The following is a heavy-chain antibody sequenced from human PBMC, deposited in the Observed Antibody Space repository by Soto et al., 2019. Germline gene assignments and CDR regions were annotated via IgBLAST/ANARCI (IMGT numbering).Heavy chain of an antibody. Sequence: PGGSLRLSCAASGFTFSSYRMNSVRQAPGKGLEWVSSISSSSSYIYYVDSVKGRFTISRDNAKNSLYLQMNSLRAEDTAVYYCARDPSSAAAGTPFDFWGQGTLVTVSS. CDR3: ARDPSSAAAGTPFDF. CDR2: ISSSSSYI. CDR1: GFTFSSYR. J-gene: IGHJ4*02. D-gene: IGHD6-13*01. V-gene: IGHV3-21*01.